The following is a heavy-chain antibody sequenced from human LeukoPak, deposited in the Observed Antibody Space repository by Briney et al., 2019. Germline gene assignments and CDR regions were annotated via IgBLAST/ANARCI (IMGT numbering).Heavy chain of an antibody. J-gene: IGHJ4*02. V-gene: IGHV3-21*01. CDR1: GFTFSTYS. CDR2: ISSSSSYI. D-gene: IGHD3-22*01. Sequence: GGSLRLSCAASGFTFSTYSMNWVRQAPGKGLKWVSSISSSSSYIYYAGSVKGRFTISRDNAKNSLYLQMNSLRAEDTAVYYCASGYYYDSSGYFGFGDYWGQGTLVTVSS. CDR3: ASGYYYDSSGYFGFGDY.